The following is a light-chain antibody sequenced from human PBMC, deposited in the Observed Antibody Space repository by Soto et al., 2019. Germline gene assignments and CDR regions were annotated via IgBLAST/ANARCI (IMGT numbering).Light chain of an antibody. V-gene: IGLV2-14*01. J-gene: IGLJ1*01. CDR2: DVT. CDR3: CSYTDSNSYV. CDR1: SSDVGGYNF. Sequence: QSALTQPASVSGSPGQSITISCTGTSSDVGGYNFVSWYQQHPGRAPKLMIYDVTNRPSGVSNRFSGSKSGNTASLTISGLQVEDEADYYCCSYTDSNSYVFGTGTKLTVL.